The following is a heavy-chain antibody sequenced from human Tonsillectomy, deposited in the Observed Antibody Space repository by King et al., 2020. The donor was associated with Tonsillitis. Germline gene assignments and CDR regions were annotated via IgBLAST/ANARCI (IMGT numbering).Heavy chain of an antibody. J-gene: IGHJ4*02. Sequence: VQLVESGGGVVQPGRSLRLSCAASGFTFSSYAIHWVRQAPGKGLEWVAVISYYGSDKYYVDSVKGRFTISRDNSKNTLYLQMNFLSAGDTAVYYCARDPDGYYFAYWGQGTLVTVSS. D-gene: IGHD3-10*01. CDR2: ISYYGSDK. CDR1: GFTFSSYA. V-gene: IGHV3-30*04. CDR3: ARDPDGYYFAY.